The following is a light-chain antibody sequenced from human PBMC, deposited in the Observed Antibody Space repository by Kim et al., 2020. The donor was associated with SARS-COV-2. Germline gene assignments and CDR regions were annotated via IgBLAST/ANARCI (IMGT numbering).Light chain of an antibody. CDR3: QAWDSTTVI. CDR1: KLGDKY. J-gene: IGLJ2*01. Sequence: ELTQPPSVSVSPGQTAYITCSGDKLGDKYACWYQQRPGQSPVLVIHEDSQRPSGIPERFSGSKSGDTATLTIGGAQDMDEADYYCQAWDSTTVIFGGGTQLTVL. CDR2: EDS. V-gene: IGLV3-1*01.